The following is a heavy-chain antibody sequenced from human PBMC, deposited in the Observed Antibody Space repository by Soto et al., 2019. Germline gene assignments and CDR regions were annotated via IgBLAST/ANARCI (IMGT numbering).Heavy chain of an antibody. D-gene: IGHD3-22*01. J-gene: IGHJ4*02. CDR2: IWYDGSNK. V-gene: IGHV3-33*01. CDR1: GFTFSSYG. Sequence: QVQLVESGGGVVQPGRSLRLSCAASGFTFSSYGMHWVRQAPGKGLEWVAVIWYDGSNKYYADSVKGRFTISRDNSKNXQYLQMNSLRAEDTAVYYCARDANYYDSSGYYYLDYWGQGTLVTVSS. CDR3: ARDANYYDSSGYYYLDY.